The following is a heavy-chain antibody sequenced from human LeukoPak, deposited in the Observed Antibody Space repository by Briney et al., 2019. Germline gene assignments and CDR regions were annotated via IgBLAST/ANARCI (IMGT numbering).Heavy chain of an antibody. Sequence: QSGGSLRLSCAASGFTFSTYEINWVRQAPGKGLEWLSHISTSGSSIHYADSVRGRFTISRDNSKSTLSLQMNSLRAGDTAIYYCATYRQVLLPFESWGQGTLVTVSS. J-gene: IGHJ4*02. CDR2: ISTSGSSI. CDR1: GFTFSTYE. CDR3: ATYRQVLLPFES. V-gene: IGHV3-48*03. D-gene: IGHD2-8*02.